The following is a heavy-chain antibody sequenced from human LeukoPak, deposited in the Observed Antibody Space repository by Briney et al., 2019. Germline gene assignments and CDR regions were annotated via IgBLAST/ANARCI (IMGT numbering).Heavy chain of an antibody. V-gene: IGHV3-48*03. D-gene: IGHD3-10*01. CDR1: GFTFSSYE. CDR2: VSSSGSTI. CDR3: ARDPYGSGRHDY. J-gene: IGHJ4*02. Sequence: GGSLRLSCAASGFTFSSYEMNWVRQAPGKGLEWVSFVSSSGSTIYYADSVKGRFTISRDNAKNSLYLQMNSLRAEDTAVYYCARDPYGSGRHDYWGQGTLVTVSS.